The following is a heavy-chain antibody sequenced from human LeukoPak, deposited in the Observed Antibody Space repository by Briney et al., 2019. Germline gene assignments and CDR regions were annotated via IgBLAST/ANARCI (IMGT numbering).Heavy chain of an antibody. V-gene: IGHV4-59*01. Sequence: PSETLSLTCTVSGGSISSYYWSWIRQPPGKGLEWIGYIYYSGSTNYKPSLKSRVTISVDTSKNQFSLKLSSVTAADTAVYYCARGQSVATTTYFDYWGQGTLVTVSS. CDR1: GGSISSYY. J-gene: IGHJ4*02. CDR2: IYYSGST. D-gene: IGHD5-12*01. CDR3: ARGQSVATTTYFDY.